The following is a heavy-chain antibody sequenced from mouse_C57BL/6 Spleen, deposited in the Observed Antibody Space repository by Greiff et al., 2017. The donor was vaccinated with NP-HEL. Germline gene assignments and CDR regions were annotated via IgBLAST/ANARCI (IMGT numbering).Heavy chain of an antibody. Sequence: VQLQQSGAELVRPGASVKLSCKASGYTFTDYYINWVKQRPGQGLEWIARIYPGSGNTYYNEKFKGKATLTAEKSSSTAYMQLSSLTSEDSAVYFCARGGKKYDYDGFDYWGQGTTLTVSS. D-gene: IGHD2-4*01. V-gene: IGHV1-76*01. CDR3: ARGGKKYDYDGFDY. CDR1: GYTFTDYY. J-gene: IGHJ2*01. CDR2: IYPGSGNT.